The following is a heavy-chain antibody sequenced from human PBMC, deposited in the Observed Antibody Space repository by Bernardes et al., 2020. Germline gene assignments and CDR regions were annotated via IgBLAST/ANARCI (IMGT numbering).Heavy chain of an antibody. CDR3: ARELAAAADS. V-gene: IGHV3-74*01. D-gene: IGHD6-13*01. Sequence: GGSRRLSCSASGFTFRSYWMYWVLPAPGKGLVWVSVINTDGSSTTYADSVKGRFTISRDNAKKTLYLQMNSLRADDTAIYYCARELAAAADSWGQGTLVTVSS. CDR1: GFTFRSYW. CDR2: INTDGSST. J-gene: IGHJ5*01.